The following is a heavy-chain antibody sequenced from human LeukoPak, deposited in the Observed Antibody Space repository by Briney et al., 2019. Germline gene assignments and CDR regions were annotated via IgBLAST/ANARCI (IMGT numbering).Heavy chain of an antibody. CDR3: ARSGYSSSWDFDY. CDR1: GFTFSDHY. D-gene: IGHD6-13*01. CDR2: TRNKANSYTT. Sequence: PGGSLRLSCAASGFTFSDHYMDWVRQAPGKGLEWVGRTRNKANSYTTEYAASVKGRFTISRDDSKNSLYLQMNSLKTEDTAVYYCARSGYSSSWDFDYWGQGTLVTVSS. V-gene: IGHV3-72*01. J-gene: IGHJ4*02.